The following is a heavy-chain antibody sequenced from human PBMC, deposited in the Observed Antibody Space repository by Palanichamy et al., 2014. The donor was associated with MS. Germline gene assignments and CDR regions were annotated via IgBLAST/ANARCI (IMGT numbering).Heavy chain of an antibody. D-gene: IGHD2-2*01. CDR3: ARGVPTGGMDV. J-gene: IGHJ6*02. CDR2: INHSGST. V-gene: IGHV4-34*01. Sequence: QVQLQQWGAGLLKPSETLSLTCAVYGGSFSGYYWSWIRQPPGKGLEWIGEINHSGSTNYNPSLKSRVTISVDTSKNQFSLKLSSVTAADTAVYYCARGVPTGGMDVWGQGTTATVSS. CDR1: GGSFSGYY.